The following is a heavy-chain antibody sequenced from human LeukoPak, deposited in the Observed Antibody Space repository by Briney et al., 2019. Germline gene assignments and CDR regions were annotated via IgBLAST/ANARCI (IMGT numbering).Heavy chain of an antibody. CDR2: ISWNSGSI. V-gene: IGHV3-9*01. J-gene: IGHJ3*02. CDR1: GFTFDDYA. D-gene: IGHD5/OR15-5a*01. CDR3: AKGVLSEDAFDI. Sequence: GGSLRLSCAASGFTFDDYAMHWVRQAPGKGLEWVSGISWNSGSIGHADSVKGRFTISRDNAKNSLYLQMNSLRAEDTALYYCAKGVLSEDAFDIWGQGTMVTVSS.